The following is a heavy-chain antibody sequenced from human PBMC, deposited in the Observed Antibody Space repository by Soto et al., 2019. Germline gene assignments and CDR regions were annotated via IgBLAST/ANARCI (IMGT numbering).Heavy chain of an antibody. CDR3: ARHTGYSSGKRWFDP. D-gene: IGHD6-19*01. CDR1: GGSISSGSYF. J-gene: IGHJ5*02. CDR2: IYYSGST. Sequence: SETLSLTCTVSGGSISSGSYFWGWIRQPPGKGLEWIGSIYYSGSTSYNPSLRSRVTMSVDTSKNQFSLKLSSVSAADTVLYYCARHTGYSSGKRWFDPWGQGTLVTVSS. V-gene: IGHV4-39*01.